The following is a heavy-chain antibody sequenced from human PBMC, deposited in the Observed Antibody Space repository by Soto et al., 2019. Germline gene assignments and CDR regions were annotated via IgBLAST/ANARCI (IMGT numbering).Heavy chain of an antibody. J-gene: IGHJ4*02. D-gene: IGHD5-12*01. V-gene: IGHV3-23*01. CDR1: GFTFSSYA. CDR2: ISGSGGST. Sequence: GGSLRLSCAASGFTFSSYAMSWVRQAPGKGLEWVSAISGSGGSTYYADSVKGRFTISRDNSKNTLYLQMNSLRAEDTAVYYCAKDEGRQYSGYSNFDYWGQGTLVTVSS. CDR3: AKDEGRQYSGYSNFDY.